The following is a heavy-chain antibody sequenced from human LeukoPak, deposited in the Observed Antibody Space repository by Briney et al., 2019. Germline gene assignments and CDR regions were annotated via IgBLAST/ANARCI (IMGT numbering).Heavy chain of an antibody. V-gene: IGHV3-21*04. CDR1: GFAFETYT. Sequence: PGGSLRLSCVASGFAFETYTMNWVRQAPGKGLEWVSFISSTSSDINYADSVRDRFTISRDNAKNSLFLQMDSLRVEDTAVYYCAKGLFSGYDKYLDSWGRGTVVTVSS. CDR3: AKGLFSGYDKYLDS. CDR2: ISSTSSDI. D-gene: IGHD5-12*01. J-gene: IGHJ4*02.